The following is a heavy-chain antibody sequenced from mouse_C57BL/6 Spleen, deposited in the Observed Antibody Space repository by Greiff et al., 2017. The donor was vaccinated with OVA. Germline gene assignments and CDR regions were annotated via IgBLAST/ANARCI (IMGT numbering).Heavy chain of an antibody. J-gene: IGHJ2*01. D-gene: IGHD1-1*01. Sequence: VQLQQPGAELVRPGSSVKLSCKASGYTFTSYWMHWVKQRPIQGLEWIGNIDPSDSETHYNQKFKDKATLTVDKSSSTAYMQLSSLTSEDSAVYYCAREDYGSSPFYYWGQGTTLTVSS. V-gene: IGHV1-52*01. CDR2: IDPSDSET. CDR3: AREDYGSSPFYY. CDR1: GYTFTSYW.